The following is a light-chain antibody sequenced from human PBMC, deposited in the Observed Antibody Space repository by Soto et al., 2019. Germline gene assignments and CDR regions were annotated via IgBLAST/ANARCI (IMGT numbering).Light chain of an antibody. V-gene: IGKV3-11*01. CDR2: DTS. CDR3: QQRSNWPPIT. J-gene: IGKJ5*01. Sequence: EVVMTQSPATLSVSPGEGVTLSCSANHGIVDTLAWYQHRPGQTPRLLIYDTSTRATGVPARFSGSGFGTDFTLTISSLEPEDAAVYYCQQRSNWPPITFGQGTRLEIK. CDR1: HGIVDT.